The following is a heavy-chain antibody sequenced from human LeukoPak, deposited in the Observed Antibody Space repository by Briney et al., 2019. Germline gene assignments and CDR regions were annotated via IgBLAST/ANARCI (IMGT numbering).Heavy chain of an antibody. CDR3: AEGQGVFDY. CDR1: GGSFSGYY. CDR2: INHTGST. Sequence: PSETLSLTCALYGGSFSGYYWIWIRQPPAKGLEGIAEINHTGSTNYNPSLKSRFTISVDTSKNQFSLKLSSVTAGATAVYYCAEGQGVFDYWGQGTLVTVSS. V-gene: IGHV4-34*01. J-gene: IGHJ4*02.